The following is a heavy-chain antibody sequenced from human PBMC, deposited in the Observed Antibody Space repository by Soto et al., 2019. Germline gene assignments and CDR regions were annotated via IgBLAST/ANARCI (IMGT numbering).Heavy chain of an antibody. Sequence: ASVKVSCKASGYTLTSYDINSVRQATGQGPEWMGWMNPNSGNTGYAQKFQGRVTMARNTSISTAYMELSSLRSADTAVYYCAKGSPGEGYWGQGTQVTVSS. CDR3: AKGSPGEGY. J-gene: IGHJ4*02. V-gene: IGHV1-8*01. CDR1: GYTLTSYD. D-gene: IGHD7-27*01. CDR2: MNPNSGNT.